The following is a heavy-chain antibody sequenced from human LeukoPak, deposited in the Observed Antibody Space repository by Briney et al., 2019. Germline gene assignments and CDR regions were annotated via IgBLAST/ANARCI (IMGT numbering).Heavy chain of an antibody. CDR2: ITTTSRNT. D-gene: IGHD3-3*01. CDR1: GFSFSTYS. Sequence: GGSLRLSCAASGFSFSTYSMNWVRQAPGKGLEWVSSITTTSRNTWYADSVKGRFTISRDNAENSLYLQMNSLRAEDTAVYYCAKRAGSVRFLEWSGFDYWGQGTLVTVSS. V-gene: IGHV3-21*04. CDR3: AKRAGSVRFLEWSGFDY. J-gene: IGHJ4*02.